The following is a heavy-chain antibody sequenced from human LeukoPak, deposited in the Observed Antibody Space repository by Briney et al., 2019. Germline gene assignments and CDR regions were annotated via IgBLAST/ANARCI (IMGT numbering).Heavy chain of an antibody. V-gene: IGHV1-8*01. CDR3: ARRPSKTGIAAAGRGGNDAFDI. J-gene: IGHJ3*02. D-gene: IGHD6-13*01. CDR1: GYTFTSYD. Sequence: ASVKVSCKASGYTFTSYDINWVRQATGQGLEWMGWMNPNSGNTGYAQKFQGRVTMTRNTSISTAYMELSSLRSEDTAVYYCARRPSKTGIAAAGRGGNDAFDIWGQGTMVTVSS. CDR2: MNPNSGNT.